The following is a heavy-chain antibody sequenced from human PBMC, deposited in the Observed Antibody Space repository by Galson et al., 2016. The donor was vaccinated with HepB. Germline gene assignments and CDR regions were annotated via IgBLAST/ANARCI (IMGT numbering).Heavy chain of an antibody. J-gene: IGHJ4*02. D-gene: IGHD1-1*01. V-gene: IGHV3-15*01. CDR3: TTGLIWNDVSTVLVDY. CDR1: GFTFSNAW. CDR2: IKSKTDGGTT. Sequence: SLRLSCAASGFTFSNAWMSWVRQAPGKGPAWVGRIKSKTDGGTTDFAAPVKGRFTISRDDSQNTLYLQMNSLETEDTAVYYCTTGLIWNDVSTVLVDYWGQGTLVTVSS.